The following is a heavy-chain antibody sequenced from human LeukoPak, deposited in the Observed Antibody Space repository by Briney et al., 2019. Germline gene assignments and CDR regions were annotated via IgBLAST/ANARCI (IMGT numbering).Heavy chain of an antibody. CDR3: ATQKGRDAQGDY. J-gene: IGHJ4*02. D-gene: IGHD1-26*01. CDR2: ICSGGST. Sequence: GGSLRLSCAASGFTVSSNYMNWVRQAPGKGLEWVSIICSGGSTYYADSVKGRFTISRDNSKNTLYLQMNSLRAEDTAVYYCATQKGRDAQGDYWGQGTLVTVSS. CDR1: GFTVSSNY. V-gene: IGHV3-53*01.